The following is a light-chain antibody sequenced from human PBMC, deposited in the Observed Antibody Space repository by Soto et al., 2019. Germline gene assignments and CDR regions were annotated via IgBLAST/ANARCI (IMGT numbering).Light chain of an antibody. CDR1: QTISND. Sequence: EVVMTQSPATVSVSPGEGVTLSCRASQTISNDLAWYQQKPGQAPRLLIYGASTRDTGVPARFSGGGSGTECTLTIGCLQSEDFAFYYCQQNNKWPPVTFGGGTKVEIK. V-gene: IGKV3-15*01. J-gene: IGKJ4*01. CDR3: QQNNKWPPVT. CDR2: GAS.